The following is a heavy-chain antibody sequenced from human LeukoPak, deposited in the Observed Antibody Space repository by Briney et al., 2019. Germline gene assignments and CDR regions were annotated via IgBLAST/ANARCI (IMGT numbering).Heavy chain of an antibody. CDR1: GYTFTGYY. D-gene: IGHD6-13*01. J-gene: IGHJ6*02. Sequence: GASVKVSCKASGYTFTGYYMHWVRQAPGQGLEWMGRINPNSGGTNYAQKFQGRVTMTRDTSISTAYMELSRLRSDDTAVYYCAGGLYSSSWVWWYGMDVWGQETTVTVSS. CDR2: INPNSGGT. V-gene: IGHV1-2*06. CDR3: AGGLYSSSWVWWYGMDV.